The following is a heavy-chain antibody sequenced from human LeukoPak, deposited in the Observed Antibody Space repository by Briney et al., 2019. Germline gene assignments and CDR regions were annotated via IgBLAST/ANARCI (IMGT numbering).Heavy chain of an antibody. CDR2: IKEDGSES. Sequence: GGSLRLSCRVTGFRFSTYWMSWVRQAPGKGLEWVANIKEDGSESFYMDSLRGRFSISRDNANNLLYLQLNSLRPEDTAVYYCASTTMPNGIDAFDIWGQGTMVTVSS. V-gene: IGHV3-7*01. CDR3: ASTTMPNGIDAFDI. D-gene: IGHD2-2*01. J-gene: IGHJ3*02. CDR1: GFRFSTYW.